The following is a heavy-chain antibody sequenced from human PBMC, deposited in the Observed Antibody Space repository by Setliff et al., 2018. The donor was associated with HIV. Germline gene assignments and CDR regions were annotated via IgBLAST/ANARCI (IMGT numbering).Heavy chain of an antibody. CDR3: GVGPEKIYYYYGMDV. CDR2: IIPVFGTT. CDR1: GGTFSSYA. J-gene: IGHJ6*02. Sequence: SVKVSCKASGGTFSSYAISWVRQAPGQGLDWMGGIIPVFGTTNYAQKFQGRVTITADESTSTAYMELSSLRSEDTAVYYCGVGPEKIYYYYGMDVWGQGTTVTVS. D-gene: IGHD1-26*01. V-gene: IGHV1-69*13.